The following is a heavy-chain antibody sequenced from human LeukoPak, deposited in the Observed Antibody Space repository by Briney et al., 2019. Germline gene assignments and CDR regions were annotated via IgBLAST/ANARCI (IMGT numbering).Heavy chain of an antibody. V-gene: IGHV3-30*01. J-gene: IGHJ4*02. D-gene: IGHD3-3*01. CDR1: GFTFSTSW. CDR2: ISYDGSNK. CDR3: ARDRGVYYDFWSGWFDY. Sequence: GGSLRLSCAASGFTFSTSWMTWVRQAPGKGLEWVAVISYDGSNKYYADSVKGRFAISRDNSKNTLYLQMNSLRAEDTAVYYCARDRGVYYDFWSGWFDYWGQGTLVTVSS.